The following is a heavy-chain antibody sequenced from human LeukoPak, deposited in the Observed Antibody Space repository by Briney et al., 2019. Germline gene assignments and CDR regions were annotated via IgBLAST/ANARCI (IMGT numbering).Heavy chain of an antibody. CDR3: ARTLRSSGWYWFDP. D-gene: IGHD6-19*01. CDR2: IYYSGST. V-gene: IGHV4-59*08. Sequence: SETLSLTCAVSGGSISSYYWSWIRQPPGKGLEWIGYIYYSGSTNYNPSLKSRVTISVDTSKNQFSLKLSSVTAADTAVYYCARTLRSSGWYWFDPWGQGTLVTVSS. J-gene: IGHJ5*02. CDR1: GGSISSYY.